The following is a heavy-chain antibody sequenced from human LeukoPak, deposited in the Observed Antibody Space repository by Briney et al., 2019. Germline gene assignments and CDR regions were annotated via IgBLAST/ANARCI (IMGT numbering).Heavy chain of an antibody. CDR2: IYYSGST. D-gene: IGHD1-14*01. J-gene: IGHJ1*01. CDR1: GGSICSYY. CDR3: ASSSRMDYFQH. Sequence: SETLSLTCTVSGGSICSYYWSWIRQPPGKGLEWIGYIYYSGSTNYNPSLKSRVTISVDTSKNQFSLKLSSVTAADTAVYYCASSSRMDYFQHWGQGTLVTVSS. V-gene: IGHV4-59*01.